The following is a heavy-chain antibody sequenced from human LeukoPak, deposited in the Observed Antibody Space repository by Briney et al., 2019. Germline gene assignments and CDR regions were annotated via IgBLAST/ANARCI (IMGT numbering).Heavy chain of an antibody. CDR1: GYTFTTYN. J-gene: IGHJ3*01. Sequence: ASVKDSCKASGYTFTTYNINWVRQATGQGLEWMGWMNPNSGNTGYAQKFQGRITMTRNTSISTAYMELSSLRSEDTAVYYCARGDMIVDAFDFWGQGTMVTVSS. CDR2: MNPNSGNT. V-gene: IGHV1-8*01. CDR3: ARGDMIVDAFDF. D-gene: IGHD3-22*01.